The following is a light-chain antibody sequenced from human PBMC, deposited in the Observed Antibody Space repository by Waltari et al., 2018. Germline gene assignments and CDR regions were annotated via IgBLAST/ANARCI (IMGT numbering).Light chain of an antibody. J-gene: IGKJ2*01. Sequence: DIVMTQSPDSLAVSLGERATINCKSSQSVLYSSNNKNYLAWYQQKPGQPPNLLLYWASTRESGVPDRFSGSGSATDFTLTISSLQAEDVAVYFCQQYYSVPYTFGQGTKLEIK. CDR1: QSVLYSSNNKNY. CDR3: QQYYSVPYT. CDR2: WAS. V-gene: IGKV4-1*01.